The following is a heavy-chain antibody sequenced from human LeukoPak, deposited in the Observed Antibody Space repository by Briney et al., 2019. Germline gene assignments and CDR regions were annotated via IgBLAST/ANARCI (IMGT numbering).Heavy chain of an antibody. V-gene: IGHV3-48*01. Sequence: GGSLRLSCAASGFTFSSYSMNWVRQAPGKGLEWVSYISSSSSIIYYADSVKGRFTISRDNAKNSLYLQMNSLGAEDTAVYYCAIGRYCTNGVCYSQKNLDYWGQGTLVTVSS. D-gene: IGHD2-8*01. J-gene: IGHJ4*02. CDR1: GFTFSSYS. CDR2: ISSSSSII. CDR3: AIGRYCTNGVCYSQKNLDY.